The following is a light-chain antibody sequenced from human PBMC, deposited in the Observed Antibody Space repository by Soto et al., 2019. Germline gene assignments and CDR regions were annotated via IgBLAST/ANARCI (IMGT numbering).Light chain of an antibody. CDR3: VLSYSGASAV. CDR1: TGAVTSGHY. V-gene: IGLV7-46*01. J-gene: IGLJ7*01. CDR2: DTS. Sequence: QAVVTQEPSLTVSPGGTVTLTCGSSTGAVTSGHYPYWFQQKPGQAPRTLIYDTSNKHSWTPDRFSGSLLEGKAALTLSGAQPEDEAEYYCVLSYSGASAVFGGGTQLTVL.